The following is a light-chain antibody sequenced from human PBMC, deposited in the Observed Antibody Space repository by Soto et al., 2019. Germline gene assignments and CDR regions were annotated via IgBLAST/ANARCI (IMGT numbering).Light chain of an antibody. J-gene: IGKJ4*01. V-gene: IGKV1-39*01. CDR1: QNIDMY. CDR3: QQVNSFPLT. CDR2: GAS. Sequence: DIQMTQSPSSLSASVGDRVTITCRASQNIDMYLNWYQQKPGKAPRVLISGASSLQSGVPSRFSGSGSGTDFTLTISSLQPEDFATYYCQQVNSFPLTFGGGTKVDIK.